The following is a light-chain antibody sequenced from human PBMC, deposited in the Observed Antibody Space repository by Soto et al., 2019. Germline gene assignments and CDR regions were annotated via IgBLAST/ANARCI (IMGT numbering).Light chain of an antibody. V-gene: IGKV1-39*01. J-gene: IGKJ1*01. Sequence: DIQMTQSPSSLSASVVDIVTITFRASQSISSYLNWYQQKPGKAPKLLIYAASSLQSGVPSMFSGSGSGKDFTITISSLQPEDFATYYCQQSYSTLGTFGQGTKVDIK. CDR1: QSISSY. CDR3: QQSYSTLGT. CDR2: AAS.